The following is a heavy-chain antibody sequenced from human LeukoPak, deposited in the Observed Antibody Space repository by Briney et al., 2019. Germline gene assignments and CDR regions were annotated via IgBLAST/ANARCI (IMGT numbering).Heavy chain of an antibody. V-gene: IGHV4-39*07. D-gene: IGHD3-10*01. CDR1: GDSISSYY. J-gene: IGHJ6*03. CDR2: IYYSGST. Sequence: RASETLSLTCTVSGDSISSYYWSWIRQPPGKGLEWIGSIYYSGSTYYNPSLKSRVTISVDTSKNQFSLKLSSVTAADTAVYYCARVISYYYGSGSINYYYYMDVWGKGTTVTVSS. CDR3: ARVISYYYGSGSINYYYYMDV.